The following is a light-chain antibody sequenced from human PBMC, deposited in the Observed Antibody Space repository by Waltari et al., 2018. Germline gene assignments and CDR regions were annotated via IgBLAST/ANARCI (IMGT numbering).Light chain of an antibody. J-gene: IGKJ1*01. V-gene: IGKV4-1*01. CDR2: WAS. CDR3: QQYYSTPWT. Sequence: DIVMTQSPDSLAVSLGARASISCNSRQSVLYRSNNKNYLLWYQQKPGQPPKLLIYWASTRESGVPDRFSGSGSGTDFTLTINSLQAEDVAVYYCQQYYSTPWTFGQGTKVEIK. CDR1: QSVLYRSNNKNY.